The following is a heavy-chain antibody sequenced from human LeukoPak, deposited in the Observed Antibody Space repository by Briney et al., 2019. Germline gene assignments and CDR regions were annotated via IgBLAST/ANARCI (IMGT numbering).Heavy chain of an antibody. J-gene: IGHJ3*02. V-gene: IGHV3-23*01. Sequence: SGGSLRLSCAASGFTFSAYAMNWVRQAPGKGLEWVSGLTGSGDSTYYADSVRGRFTISRDNSKNKLYLQMNSLRAEDTAVYYCARGNYDFWSGYDDAFDIWGQGTMVTVSS. CDR2: LTGSGDST. CDR1: GFTFSAYA. D-gene: IGHD3-3*01. CDR3: ARGNYDFWSGYDDAFDI.